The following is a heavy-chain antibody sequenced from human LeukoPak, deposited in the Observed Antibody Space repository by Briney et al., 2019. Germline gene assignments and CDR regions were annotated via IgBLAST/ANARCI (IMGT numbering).Heavy chain of an antibody. Sequence: SETLSLTCTVSGGSISSYYWSWIRQPPGKGLEWIGYIYYSGSTNYNPSLKSRVTISVDTSKNQFSLKLNSVTAADTAVYYCARARVWYSSGWRAFDIWGQGTMVTVSS. CDR1: GGSISSYY. D-gene: IGHD6-19*01. CDR2: IYYSGST. J-gene: IGHJ3*02. V-gene: IGHV4-59*01. CDR3: ARARVWYSSGWRAFDI.